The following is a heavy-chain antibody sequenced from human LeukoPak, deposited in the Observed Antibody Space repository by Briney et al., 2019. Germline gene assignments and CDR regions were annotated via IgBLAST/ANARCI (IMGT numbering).Heavy chain of an antibody. CDR3: ARADVGYGDYGSTYYYYYYYMDV. CDR2: INWNGGST. V-gene: IGHV3-20*04. CDR1: GFTFDDYG. Sequence: GGSLRLSCAASGFTFDDYGMSWVRQAPGKGLEWVSGINWNGGSTGYADSVKGRFTISRDNAKNTLYLQMNSLGAEDTAVYYCARADVGYGDYGSTYYYYYYYMDVWGKGTTVTVSS. D-gene: IGHD4-17*01. J-gene: IGHJ6*03.